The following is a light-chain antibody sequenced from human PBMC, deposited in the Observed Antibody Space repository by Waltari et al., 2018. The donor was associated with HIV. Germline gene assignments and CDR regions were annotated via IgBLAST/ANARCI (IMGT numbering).Light chain of an antibody. CDR2: RNN. Sequence: SVLTQPPSASGTPGQSVTISCSGSSSNIGSDTVTWYQPLPGTAPKLLIYRNNERPSGVPDRFSGSKSGTSASLAISGLQSEDEADYYCAAWDDTLNGPVFGGGTKLTVL. J-gene: IGLJ3*02. V-gene: IGLV1-44*01. CDR3: AAWDDTLNGPV. CDR1: SSNIGSDT.